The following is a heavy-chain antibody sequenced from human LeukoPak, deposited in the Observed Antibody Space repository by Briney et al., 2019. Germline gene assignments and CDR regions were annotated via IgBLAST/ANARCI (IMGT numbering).Heavy chain of an antibody. V-gene: IGHV3-74*01. J-gene: IGHJ4*02. CDR3: AKFPDILTGYSPVDY. CDR2: INSDGSST. CDR1: GFTFSSYW. D-gene: IGHD3-9*01. Sequence: GGSLRLSCAASGFTFSSYWMHWVRQAPGKGLVWVSRINSDGSSTSYADSVKGRFTISRDNAKNTLYLQMNSLRAEDTAVYYCAKFPDILTGYSPVDYWGQGTLVTVSS.